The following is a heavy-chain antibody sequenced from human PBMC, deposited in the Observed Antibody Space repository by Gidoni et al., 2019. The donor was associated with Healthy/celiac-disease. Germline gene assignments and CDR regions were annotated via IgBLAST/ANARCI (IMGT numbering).Heavy chain of an antibody. CDR2: IRSKAYGGTT. Sequence: EVQLVESGGGLVKPGRSLSLSCTASGFTFGDYAMSWFRQAPGKGLEWVGFIRSKAYGGTTEYAASVKGRFTISRDDSKSIAYLQMNSLKTEDTAVYYCTRDVRYCSSTSCYKFDPWGQGTLVTVSS. V-gene: IGHV3-49*05. D-gene: IGHD2-2*02. CDR1: GFTFGDYA. CDR3: TRDVRYCSSTSCYKFDP. J-gene: IGHJ5*02.